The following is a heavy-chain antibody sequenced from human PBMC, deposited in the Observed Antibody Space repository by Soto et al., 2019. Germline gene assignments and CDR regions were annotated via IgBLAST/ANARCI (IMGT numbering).Heavy chain of an antibody. CDR1: GYTFTSYG. Sequence: ASVKVSCKASGYTFTSYGMHWVRQAPGQRLEWMGWINAGNGNTKYSQKFQGRVTITRDTSASTAYMELSSLRSEDTAVYYCATEGLFNNWFDPWGQGTLVTVSS. J-gene: IGHJ5*02. CDR2: INAGNGNT. V-gene: IGHV1-3*01. CDR3: ATEGLFNNWFDP.